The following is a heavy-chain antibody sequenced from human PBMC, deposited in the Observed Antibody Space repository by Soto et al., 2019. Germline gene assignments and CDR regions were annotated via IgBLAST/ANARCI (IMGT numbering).Heavy chain of an antibody. J-gene: IGHJ6*02. V-gene: IGHV1-69*13. D-gene: IGHD4-17*01. CDR3: ARSMTTVTTYYYGMDV. CDR1: GGTFSSYA. CDR2: IIPIFGTA. Sequence: SVKVSCKASGGTFSSYAISWVRQAPGQGLEWMGGIIPIFGTANYAQEFQGRVTITADESTSTAYMELSSLRSEDTAVYYCARSMTTVTTYYYGMDVWGQGTTVTVSS.